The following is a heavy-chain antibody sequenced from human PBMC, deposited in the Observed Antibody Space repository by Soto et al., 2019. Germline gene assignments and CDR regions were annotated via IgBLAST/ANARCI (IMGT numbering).Heavy chain of an antibody. V-gene: IGHV4-59*01. D-gene: IGHD3-9*01. Sequence: LEILSLTCTVSGGSIISYYWSWIRQPPGKGLEWTGYIYYSGSTNYIPSLKSRVTISVDTSKNQFSLKLSSVTAADTAVYYCARGRYFDWFPDYWGQGTLVTVSS. CDR3: ARGRYFDWFPDY. J-gene: IGHJ4*02. CDR1: GGSIISYY. CDR2: IYYSGST.